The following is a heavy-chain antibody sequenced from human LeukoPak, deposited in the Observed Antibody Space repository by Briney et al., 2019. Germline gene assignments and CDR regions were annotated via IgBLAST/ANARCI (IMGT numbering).Heavy chain of an antibody. CDR2: IRSKAYGGTT. V-gene: IGHV3-49*04. CDR3: TREEDYYGSGSEFDY. Sequence: GGSLRLSCTASGFTFGDYAMSWVRQAPGKGLEWVGFIRSKAYGGTTEYAASVKGRFTISRDDSKSIAYLQMNSLKTEDTAVYYCTREEDYYGSGSEFDYWGQGTLVTVSS. D-gene: IGHD3-10*01. J-gene: IGHJ4*02. CDR1: GFTFGDYA.